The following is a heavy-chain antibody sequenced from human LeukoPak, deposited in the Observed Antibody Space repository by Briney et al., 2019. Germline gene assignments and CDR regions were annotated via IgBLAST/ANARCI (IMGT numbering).Heavy chain of an antibody. CDR3: VKHSAPVLAAARFDY. Sequence: GGSLRLSCAASGFTFSSYEMNWVRQAPGKGLEWVSYISSSGSTIYYADSVKGRFTISRDNSKNTLYLQMNSLRAEDTALYYCVKHSAPVLAAARFDYWGQGNLVTVSS. D-gene: IGHD2-2*01. CDR2: ISSSGSTI. J-gene: IGHJ4*02. CDR1: GFTFSSYE. V-gene: IGHV3-48*03.